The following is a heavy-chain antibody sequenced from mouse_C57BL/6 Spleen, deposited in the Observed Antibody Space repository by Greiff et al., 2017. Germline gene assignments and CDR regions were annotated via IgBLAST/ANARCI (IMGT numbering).Heavy chain of an antibody. D-gene: IGHD1-1*01. J-gene: IGHJ2*01. Sequence: QVQLQQSGAELVKPGASVKISCKASGYAFSSYWMNWVKQRPGKGLEWIGQIYPGDGDTNYNGKFKGKATLTADKSSSTAYMQLSSLTSEDSAVYFCARGGALYYGSSYDYFDYWGQGTTLTVSS. CDR1: GYAFSSYW. V-gene: IGHV1-80*01. CDR3: ARGGALYYGSSYDYFDY. CDR2: IYPGDGDT.